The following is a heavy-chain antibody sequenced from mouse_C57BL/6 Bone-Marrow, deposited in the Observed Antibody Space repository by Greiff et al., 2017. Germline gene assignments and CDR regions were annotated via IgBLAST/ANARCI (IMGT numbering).Heavy chain of an antibody. CDR2: ISSGGSYT. J-gene: IGHJ4*01. Sequence: EVQRVESGGDLVKPGGSLKLSCAASGFTFSSYGMSWVRQTPDKRLEWVATISSGGSYTYYPDSVKGRFTISRDNAKNTLYLQMSSLKSEDTAMYFCSSHAIYYDCAGYYFAIDYCRQGTSVTVSS. V-gene: IGHV5-6*01. CDR1: GFTFSSYG. D-gene: IGHD2-4*01. CDR3: SSHAIYYDCAGYYFAIDY.